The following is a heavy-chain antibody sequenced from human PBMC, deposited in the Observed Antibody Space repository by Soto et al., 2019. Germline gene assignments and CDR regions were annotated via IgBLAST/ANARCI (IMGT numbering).Heavy chain of an antibody. J-gene: IGHJ6*02. CDR3: AREKAARFLAGGMDV. CDR1: GFTFSSHA. CDR2: ISFDGSNK. Sequence: VGSLRLSCAASGFTFSSHAMLWVRQAPGKGLEWVAIISFDGSNKYYADSVEGRFTISRDNSKTTLYLQMNSLRTEDTAVYFCAREKAARFLAGGMDVWGQGTSVTVSS. V-gene: IGHV3-30*01. D-gene: IGHD6-6*01.